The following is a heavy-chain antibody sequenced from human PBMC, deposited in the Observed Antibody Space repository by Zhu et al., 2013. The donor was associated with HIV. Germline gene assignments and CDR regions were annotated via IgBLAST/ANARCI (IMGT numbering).Heavy chain of an antibody. Sequence: QLVQSGPEVKKPGTSVKVSCKASGFTFSSSAVQWVRQARGQRLEWIGWIVVGSGNRNYAQKFQERVTITRDMSTGTVYMELSSLRSEDTAVYYCAASRDGNNFYQFQHWGQGTLVTVSS. V-gene: IGHV1-58*03. CDR2: IVVGSGNR. CDR3: AASRDGNNFYQFQH. D-gene: IGHD2-2*01. J-gene: IGHJ1*01. CDR1: GFTFSSSA.